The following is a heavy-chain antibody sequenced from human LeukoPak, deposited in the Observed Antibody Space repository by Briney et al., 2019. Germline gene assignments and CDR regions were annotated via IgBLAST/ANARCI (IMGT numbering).Heavy chain of an antibody. Sequence: SETLSLTCTVSGGSISSGGYYWSWIRQPPGKGLEWIGYIYHSGSTYYNPSLKSRVTISVDRSKNQFSLKLSSVTAADTAVYYCARDSTVTSVGYWGQGTLVTVSS. J-gene: IGHJ4*02. V-gene: IGHV4-30-2*01. D-gene: IGHD4-17*01. CDR1: GGSISSGGYY. CDR3: ARDSTVTSVGY. CDR2: IYHSGST.